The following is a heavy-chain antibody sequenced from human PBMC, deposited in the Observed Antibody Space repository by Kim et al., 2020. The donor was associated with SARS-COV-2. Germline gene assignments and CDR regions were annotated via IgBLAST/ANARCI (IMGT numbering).Heavy chain of an antibody. CDR1: GGTFSSYA. V-gene: IGHV1-69*04. Sequence: SVKVSCKASGGTFSSYAISWVRQAPGQGLEWMGRIIPILGIANYAQKFQGRVTITADKSTSTAYMELSSLRSEDTAVYYCAKAYSSGWYGDGKIFDYWGQGTLVTVSS. J-gene: IGHJ4*02. CDR2: IIPILGIA. D-gene: IGHD6-19*01. CDR3: AKAYSSGWYGDGKIFDY.